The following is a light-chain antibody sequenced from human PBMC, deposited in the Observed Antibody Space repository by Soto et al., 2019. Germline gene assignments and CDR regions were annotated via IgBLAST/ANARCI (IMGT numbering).Light chain of an antibody. V-gene: IGKV1-9*01. CDR2: GAS. Sequence: DIPLTQSPSFLSASVGARVTITCRASQGIRHYLAWYQQKPGKAPSLLMYGASTLQSGVPSRFSGSGSGTEFTLTISSLQPEDVATYFCQQVYGHPPAFGPGTRLDIK. CDR3: QQVYGHPPA. J-gene: IGKJ5*01. CDR1: QGIRHY.